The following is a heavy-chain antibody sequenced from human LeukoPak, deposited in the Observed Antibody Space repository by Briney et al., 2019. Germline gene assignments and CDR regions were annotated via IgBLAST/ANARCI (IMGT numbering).Heavy chain of an antibody. CDR1: GGSISSSSYN. Sequence: KPSETLSLTCTVSGGSISSSSYNWDWIRQPPGKGLEWIGSIYYSGSTYYNPSLKSRVTMSVDTSKNQFSLKVTSVTAADTAVYYCARFRIQLWDIDYWGQGTLVTVSS. CDR2: IYYSGST. V-gene: IGHV4-39*01. D-gene: IGHD5-18*01. CDR3: ARFRIQLWDIDY. J-gene: IGHJ4*02.